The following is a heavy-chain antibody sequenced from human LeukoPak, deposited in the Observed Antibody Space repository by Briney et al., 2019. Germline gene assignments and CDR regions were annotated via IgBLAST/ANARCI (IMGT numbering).Heavy chain of an antibody. D-gene: IGHD1-7*01. CDR2: TVSEIDGGTT. V-gene: IGHV3-15*04. CDR1: GLPFSGYG. Sequence: GGSLRLSCAASGLPFSGYGMHWVRQAPGKGLEWVGQTVSEIDGGTTDYAAPVKGRFTISRDDSKSTLYLQMNSLKIEDTAVYYCTTDEDWNYARKDVWGQGATVIVSS. CDR3: TTDEDWNYARKDV. J-gene: IGHJ6*02.